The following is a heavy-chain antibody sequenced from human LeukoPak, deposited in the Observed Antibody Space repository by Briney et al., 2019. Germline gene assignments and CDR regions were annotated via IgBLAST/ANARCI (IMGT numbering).Heavy chain of an antibody. V-gene: IGHV1-18*03. CDR1: GYTFTSYG. CDR2: ISAYNGNT. CDR3: ARGRGTGGSDRDFYYYYYMDV. Sequence: GASVKVSCKASGYTFTSYGISWVRQAPGQGLEWMGWISAYNGNTNYAQKFQDRVTITTDTSASTAYMELRSLRSEDMAIYFCARGRGTGGSDRDFYYYYYMDVWGKGTTVTVSS. J-gene: IGHJ6*03. D-gene: IGHD2-8*02.